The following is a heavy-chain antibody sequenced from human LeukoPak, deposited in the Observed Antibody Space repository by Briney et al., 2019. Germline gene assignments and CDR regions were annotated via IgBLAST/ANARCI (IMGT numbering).Heavy chain of an antibody. CDR1: GFTFSTYS. Sequence: GGALRLSCAASGFTFSTYSMTWVRQAPGQGLEWVAAIDSSSSYIYYAESVKGRCTISRDNAKNSLYLQMNSLRAEDTAVYYCARDLNVDIVSTPPYWGQGALVTVSS. V-gene: IGHV3-21*01. D-gene: IGHD5/OR15-5a*01. CDR2: IDSSSSYI. CDR3: ARDLNVDIVSTPPY. J-gene: IGHJ4*02.